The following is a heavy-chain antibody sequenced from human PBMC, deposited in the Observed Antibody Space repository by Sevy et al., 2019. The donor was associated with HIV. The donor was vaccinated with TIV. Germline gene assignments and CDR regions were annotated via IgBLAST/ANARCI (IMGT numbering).Heavy chain of an antibody. Sequence: GASLRLSCAVSGFTFRSYAMSWVRQAPGKGLEWVSTISGSGGSTYYADSVKGRFTISRDNFKNTLYLQINSLRADDTAVYYCAKETTAGYYWGQGTLVTVSS. CDR1: GFTFRSYA. V-gene: IGHV3-23*01. CDR3: AKETTAGYY. J-gene: IGHJ4*02. CDR2: ISGSGGST. D-gene: IGHD6-13*01.